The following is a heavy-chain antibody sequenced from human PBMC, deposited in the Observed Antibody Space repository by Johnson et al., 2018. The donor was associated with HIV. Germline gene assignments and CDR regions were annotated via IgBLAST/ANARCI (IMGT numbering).Heavy chain of an antibody. Sequence: VQLVESGGGVVQPGRSLRLSCAASGFIFNNYAMHWVRHAPGKGLEWVTVISYDESNKYYADSVKGRFTISRDNSNNTVSLQMNTLRAEDTAVYYCARDFDSRSWPGTDAFDVWGQGTVVTVSS. J-gene: IGHJ3*01. D-gene: IGHD6-13*01. V-gene: IGHV3-30-3*01. CDR3: ARDFDSRSWPGTDAFDV. CDR1: GFIFNNYA. CDR2: ISYDESNK.